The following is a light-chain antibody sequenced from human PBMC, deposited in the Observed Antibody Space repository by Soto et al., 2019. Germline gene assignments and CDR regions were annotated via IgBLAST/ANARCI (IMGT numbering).Light chain of an antibody. V-gene: IGLV2-14*01. J-gene: IGLJ3*02. Sequence: QSALTQPASVSGSPGQSITISCTGTSSDVGGYNYVSWYQRHPGKAPTLMIYEVSNRHSGVSNRVSGSKSGNTASLTIAGLQAEDDADYYCSSYTSSANWVFGGGTKLTVL. CDR3: SSYTSSANWV. CDR2: EVS. CDR1: SSDVGGYNY.